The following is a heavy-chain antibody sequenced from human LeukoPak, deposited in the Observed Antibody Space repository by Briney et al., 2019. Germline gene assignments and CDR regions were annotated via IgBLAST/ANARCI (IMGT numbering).Heavy chain of an antibody. CDR2: IYYSGST. CDR3: ARQPYSSGYLYYFDY. Sequence: SETLSLTCTVSGGSISSYYWSWIRQPPGKGLEWIGYIYYSGSTNYNPSLKSRVTISVDTSKNQFSLKLSSVTAADTAVYYCARQPYSSGYLYYFDYWGQGTLVTVSS. V-gene: IGHV4-59*08. D-gene: IGHD3-22*01. J-gene: IGHJ4*02. CDR1: GGSISSYY.